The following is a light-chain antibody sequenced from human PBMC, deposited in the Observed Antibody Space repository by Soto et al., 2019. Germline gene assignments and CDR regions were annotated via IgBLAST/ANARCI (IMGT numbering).Light chain of an antibody. Sequence: QAVVTRPPSASGTPGQRVTISCSGSSSNIGSNYVYWYQQLPGTAPKLLIYRNNQRPSGVPDRFSGSKSGTSASLAISGLRSEDEADYYCAAWDDSLSGVVFGGGTKLTDL. J-gene: IGLJ2*01. CDR3: AAWDDSLSGVV. CDR2: RNN. V-gene: IGLV1-47*01. CDR1: SSNIGSNY.